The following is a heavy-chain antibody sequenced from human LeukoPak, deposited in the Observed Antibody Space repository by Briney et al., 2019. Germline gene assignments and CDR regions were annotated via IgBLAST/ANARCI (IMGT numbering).Heavy chain of an antibody. CDR1: GFTFSSYW. Sequence: RGSLRLSCAASGFTFSSYWMHWVRQAPGKGLVWVSRIASDGSSTTYADSVKGRFSISRDNAKNTLYLQMNSLRVEDTAVYYCARGRPHGNDYWGQGTLVTVSS. CDR2: IASDGSST. V-gene: IGHV3-74*01. CDR3: ARGRPHGNDY. D-gene: IGHD4-23*01. J-gene: IGHJ4*02.